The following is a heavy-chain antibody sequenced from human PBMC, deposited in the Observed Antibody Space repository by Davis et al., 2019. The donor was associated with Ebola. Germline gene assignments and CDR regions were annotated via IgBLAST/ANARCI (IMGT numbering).Heavy chain of an antibody. Sequence: GESLKISCAASGFTFSTNWMSWVRQAPGKGLEWVATIKPDGSDKYFVDSVKGRFTISRDNAKNSLYLQMNGPRAEDTAMYYCVTGGAGSGWFGFWGQGTLVTVSS. CDR3: VTGGAGSGWFGF. V-gene: IGHV3-7*03. CDR2: IKPDGSDK. D-gene: IGHD6-19*01. CDR1: GFTFSTNW. J-gene: IGHJ4*02.